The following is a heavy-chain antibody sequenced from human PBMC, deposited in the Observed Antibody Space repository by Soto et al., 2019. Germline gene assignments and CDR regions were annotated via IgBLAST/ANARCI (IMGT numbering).Heavy chain of an antibody. Sequence: QVQLVQSGAEVKKPGASVKVSCKASGYTFTSYDINWVRQATGQGLEWMGWMSPDSGNTGYAQKLQGRVTMTMNTSIRTAYMELSSLRSEDTAVYYCARGLPSGYDFCSGYSYYYYGMDVWRQGTTVTVSS. J-gene: IGHJ6*02. CDR2: MSPDSGNT. D-gene: IGHD3-3*01. CDR1: GYTFTSYD. CDR3: ARGLPSGYDFCSGYSYYYYGMDV. V-gene: IGHV1-8*01.